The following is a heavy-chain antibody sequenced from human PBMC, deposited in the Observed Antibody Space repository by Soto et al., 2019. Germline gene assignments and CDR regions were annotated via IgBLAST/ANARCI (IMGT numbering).Heavy chain of an antibody. CDR2: VSDNGGSRGGT. V-gene: IGHV3-23*01. D-gene: IGHD2-21*01. J-gene: IGHJ3*02. CDR3: ARAKAVVIAALDI. CDR1: GFMFNNSA. Sequence: GGSLRLSCKASGFMFNNSAMTWVRQAPGQGLQWVASVSDNGGSRGGTYYADSVKGRFTISRDNSKNTLYLQLDSLTGADTAVYYCARAKAVVIAALDIWGQGTMGTVSS.